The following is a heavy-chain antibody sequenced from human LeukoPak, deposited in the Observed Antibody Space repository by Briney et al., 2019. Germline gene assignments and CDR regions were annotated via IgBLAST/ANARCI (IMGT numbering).Heavy chain of an antibody. V-gene: IGHV1-46*01. J-gene: IGHJ4*02. Sequence: ASVKVSCKASGYTFTNYYIHCVRQAPGQGREWMGIINPAGGSTGYAQKFQGRVTMTRDTSTSTVYMELSSLRSEDTAVYYCARYNGDLTGGFDYWGQGTLVTVSS. CDR2: INPAGGST. D-gene: IGHD4-17*01. CDR1: GYTFTNYY. CDR3: ARYNGDLTGGFDY.